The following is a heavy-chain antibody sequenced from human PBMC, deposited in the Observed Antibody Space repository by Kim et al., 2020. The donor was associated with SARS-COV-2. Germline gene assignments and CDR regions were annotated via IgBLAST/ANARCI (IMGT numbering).Heavy chain of an antibody. Sequence: ASRKGRFNISRANAKKSLFLQMNSLRAEDTAVYYCARPLSYQSWTGSGMDVWGQGTTVTVSS. J-gene: IGHJ6*02. D-gene: IGHD3-3*01. V-gene: IGHV3-21*01. CDR3: ARPLSYQSWTGSGMDV.